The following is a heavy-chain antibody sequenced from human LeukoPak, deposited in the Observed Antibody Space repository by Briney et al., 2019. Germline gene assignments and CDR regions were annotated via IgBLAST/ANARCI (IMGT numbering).Heavy chain of an antibody. CDR1: GFTFSSYS. J-gene: IGHJ5*02. Sequence: GGSLRLSCAASGFTFSSYSMNWVRQAPGKGLEWVSSISSSSSYIYYADSVKGRFTISRDNSKNTLYLQMNSLRAEDTAVYYCAKDLDGGSGSWGQGTLVPVSS. CDR2: ISSSSSYI. CDR3: AKDLDGGSGS. V-gene: IGHV3-21*01. D-gene: IGHD3/OR15-3a*01.